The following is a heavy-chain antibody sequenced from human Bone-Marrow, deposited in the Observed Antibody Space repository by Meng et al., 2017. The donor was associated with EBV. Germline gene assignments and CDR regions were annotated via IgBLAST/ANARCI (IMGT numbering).Heavy chain of an antibody. CDR2: INPNSGGT. CDR1: GYTFRSYY. Sequence: QLQLLDSGVVVKTAGASLKVSRKASGYTFRSYYLNWVRQAPGQGLEWMGRINPNSGGTNYAQQFQGRVTMSRDTSISIAYMELSRLRSDDTALYYCARDLTNDYFDYWGQGTLVTVSS. J-gene: IGHJ4*02. V-gene: IGHV1-2*06. CDR3: ARDLTNDYFDY. D-gene: IGHD3-3*01.